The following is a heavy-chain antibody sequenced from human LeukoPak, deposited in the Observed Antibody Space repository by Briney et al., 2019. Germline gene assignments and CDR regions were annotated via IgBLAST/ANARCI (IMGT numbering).Heavy chain of an antibody. CDR3: ARADYGGNSAGFDY. CDR1: GGTFSSYA. D-gene: IGHD4-23*01. V-gene: IGHV1-69*05. CDR2: IIPIFGTA. J-gene: IGHJ4*02. Sequence: GASVKVSCKPSGGTFSSYATSWVRPAPGQGLEWMGGIIPIFGTANYAQKFQGRVTITTDESTSTAYMELSSLRSEDTAVYYCARADYGGNSAGFDYWGQGTLVTVSS.